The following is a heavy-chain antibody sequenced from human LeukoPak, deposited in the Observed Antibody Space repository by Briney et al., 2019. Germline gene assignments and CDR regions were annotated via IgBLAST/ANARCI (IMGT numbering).Heavy chain of an antibody. J-gene: IGHJ5*02. Sequence: SETLSLTCAVYNGSFSGYHWSWIRQSPERGLEWIGEVNHGGDTNYNPSLRSRVDISLDTSKNHFSLKLRSVTAADTAVYNCARAAWNGGGGFDPWGQGTLVTVPS. CDR2: VNHGGDT. CDR3: ARAAWNGGGGFDP. CDR1: NGSFSGYH. V-gene: IGHV4-34*01. D-gene: IGHD3-16*01.